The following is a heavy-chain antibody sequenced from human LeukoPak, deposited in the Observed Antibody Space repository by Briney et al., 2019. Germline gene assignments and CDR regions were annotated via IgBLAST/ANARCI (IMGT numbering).Heavy chain of an antibody. J-gene: IGHJ3*02. Sequence: GGSLRLSCEASGFSFTNTWMSWVRQAPGKGLEWVGGVKSKADGGTTDDAAPVQGRFTISRDDSKNTLSLQMNSLKTEDTAVYYCATEGGSGSYYGDDAFDMWGQGTMVTVSS. V-gene: IGHV3-15*01. D-gene: IGHD3-10*01. CDR3: ATEGGSGSYYGDDAFDM. CDR1: GFSFTNTW. CDR2: VKSKADGGTT.